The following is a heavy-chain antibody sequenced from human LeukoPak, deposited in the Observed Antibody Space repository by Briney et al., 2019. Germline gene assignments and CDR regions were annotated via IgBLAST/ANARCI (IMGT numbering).Heavy chain of an antibody. V-gene: IGHV3-23*01. CDR1: GFTFNNYA. Sequence: PGGSLRLSCAASGFTFNNYAMSWVRQPPGKGLEWVSSISDSGSSTNYADSVKGRFNMSRDNSKNTLYLQMNSLRAEDTAVYYCATSARTYLGSSLDYWGQGTLVTVSS. CDR2: ISDSGSST. D-gene: IGHD2-15*01. CDR3: ATSARTYLGSSLDY. J-gene: IGHJ4*02.